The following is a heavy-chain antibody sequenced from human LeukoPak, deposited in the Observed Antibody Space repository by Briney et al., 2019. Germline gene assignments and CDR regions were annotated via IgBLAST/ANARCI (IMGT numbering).Heavy chain of an antibody. CDR1: GYTFTSYG. D-gene: IGHD4-11*01. CDR2: ISAYNGNT. V-gene: IGHV1-18*01. CDR3: ARVSTVTSWFDP. J-gene: IGHJ5*02. Sequence: ASVKVSCKASGYTFTSYGISWVRQAPGQGLEWMGWISAYNGNTNYAQKLHGRVTMTTDTSTSTAYMELRSLRSDDTAVYYCARVSTVTSWFDPWGQGTLVTVSS.